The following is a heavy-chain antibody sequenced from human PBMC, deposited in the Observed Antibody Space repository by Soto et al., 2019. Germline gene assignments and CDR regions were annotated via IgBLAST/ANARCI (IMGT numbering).Heavy chain of an antibody. CDR2: IIPIFGTA. CDR1: GGTFSSYA. V-gene: IGHV1-69*13. D-gene: IGHD3-22*01. Sequence: ASVKVSCKASGGTFSSYAISWVRQAPGQGLEWMGGIIPIFGTANYAQKFQGRVTITADESTSTAYMELSSLRSEDTAVYYCASRYYYDSSGYPYYYYGMDVWGQGTTVTVSS. CDR3: ASRYYYDSSGYPYYYYGMDV. J-gene: IGHJ6*02.